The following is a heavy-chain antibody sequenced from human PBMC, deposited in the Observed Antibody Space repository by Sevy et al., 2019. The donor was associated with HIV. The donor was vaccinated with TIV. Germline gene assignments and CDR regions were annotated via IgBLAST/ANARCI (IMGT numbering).Heavy chain of an antibody. CDR1: GFTFSGSA. CDR3: TRLVVVVPAAMPREYWFDP. D-gene: IGHD2-2*01. CDR2: IRSKANSYAT. Sequence: GGSLRLSCAASGFTFSGSAMHWVRQASGKGLEWVGRIRSKANSYATAYAASGKGRFTISRDDSKNTAYLQMNSLKTEDTAVYYCTRLVVVVPAAMPREYWFDPWGQGTLVTVSS. V-gene: IGHV3-73*01. J-gene: IGHJ5*02.